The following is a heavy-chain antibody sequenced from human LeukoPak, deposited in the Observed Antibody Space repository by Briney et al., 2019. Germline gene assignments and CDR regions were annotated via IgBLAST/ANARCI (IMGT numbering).Heavy chain of an antibody. CDR3: ARALGYSSGWSYFDY. V-gene: IGHV3-23*01. CDR2: ISGSGGST. Sequence: PGGSLRLSCAASGFTFSSYAMSWVRQAPGKGLEWVSAISGSGGSTYYADSVKGRFTISRDNYKNTLYLQMNSLRAEDTAVYYCARALGYSSGWSYFDYWGQGTLVTVSS. CDR1: GFTFSSYA. J-gene: IGHJ4*02. D-gene: IGHD6-19*01.